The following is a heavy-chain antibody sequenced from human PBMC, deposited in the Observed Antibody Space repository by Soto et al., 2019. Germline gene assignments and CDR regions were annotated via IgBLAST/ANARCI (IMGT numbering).Heavy chain of an antibody. Sequence: QITLKESGPTLVKPTQTLTLTCTFSGFSLSTSGVGVGWIRQPPGKALEWLALIYWDDDKRYSPSLKSRLTITKDTSKNQVVLTMTNMVPVDTATYYCAHSPASTNDDAFDIWGQGTMVTVSS. D-gene: IGHD1-1*01. CDR2: IYWDDDK. V-gene: IGHV2-5*02. J-gene: IGHJ3*02. CDR1: GFSLSTSGVG. CDR3: AHSPASTNDDAFDI.